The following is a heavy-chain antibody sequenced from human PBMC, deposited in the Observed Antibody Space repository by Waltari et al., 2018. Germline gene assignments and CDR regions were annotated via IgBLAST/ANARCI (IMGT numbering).Heavy chain of an antibody. J-gene: IGHJ1*01. D-gene: IGHD5-12*01. CDR1: GGTFSSYA. V-gene: IGHV1-69*05. CDR3: ARASGYDFKAAYFQH. CDR2: LIPIFGTA. Sequence: QVQLVQSGAEVKKPGSSVKVSCKASGGTFSSYAISWVRQAPGQGLEWMGGLIPIFGTATYAQKFQGRVTITTDESTSPAYMELSSLRSEDTAVYSCARASGYDFKAAYFQHWGQGTLVTVSS.